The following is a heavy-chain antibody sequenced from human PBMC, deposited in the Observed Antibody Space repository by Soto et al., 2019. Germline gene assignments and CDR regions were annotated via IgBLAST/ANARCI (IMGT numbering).Heavy chain of an antibody. CDR3: ARDRATETTVISYFDY. CDR2: IYRGGST. Sequence: PGGSLRLSCAASGFTVSSNYMSWVRQAPGKGLEWVSVIYRGGSTYYADSVKGRFTISRDNSKNTLYLQMGSLRAEDMAVYYCARDRATETTVISYFDYWGQGTLVTVSS. D-gene: IGHD4-17*01. J-gene: IGHJ4*02. V-gene: IGHV3-53*05. CDR1: GFTVSSNY.